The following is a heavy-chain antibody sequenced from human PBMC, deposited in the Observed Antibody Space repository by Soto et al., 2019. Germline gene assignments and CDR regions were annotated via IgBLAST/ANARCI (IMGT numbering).Heavy chain of an antibody. V-gene: IGHV1-69*06. D-gene: IGHD2-8*01. CDR2: IIPIFGTA. J-gene: IGHJ5*02. CDR1: GGTFSSYA. Sequence: RASVKVSCKASGGTFSSYAISWVRQAPGQGLEWMGGIIPIFGTANYAQKFQGRVTITADKSTSTAYMELSSLRSEDTAVYYCASGYCTNGVCYAAGYNWFDPWGQGTLVTVSS. CDR3: ASGYCTNGVCYAAGYNWFDP.